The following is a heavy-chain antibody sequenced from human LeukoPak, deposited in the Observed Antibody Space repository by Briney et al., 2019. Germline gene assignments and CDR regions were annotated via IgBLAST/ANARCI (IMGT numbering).Heavy chain of an antibody. J-gene: IGHJ4*02. CDR3: AKVPRLREYYFDY. CDR1: GFTFSSYA. Sequence: PGGSLRLSCAASGFTFSSYAMSWVRQAPGKGLEWVSATSGSGGSTYYADSVKGRFTISRDNSKNTLYLQMNSLRAEDTAVYYCAKVPRLREYYFDYWGQGTLVTVSS. V-gene: IGHV3-23*01. D-gene: IGHD4-17*01. CDR2: TSGSGGST.